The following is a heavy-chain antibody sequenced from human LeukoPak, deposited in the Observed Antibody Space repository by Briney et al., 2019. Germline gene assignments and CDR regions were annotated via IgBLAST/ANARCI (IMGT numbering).Heavy chain of an antibody. CDR3: ATPPRGILTGYYDY. D-gene: IGHD3-9*01. J-gene: IGHJ4*02. Sequence: PGGSLSLSCAPSGFPFSSYSMNGVRQAPGKGLEWVSSISSSSSYIYYADSVKARFTISRENAKNSLYLQMNSLRAEDKAVYYFATPPRGILTGYYDYWGQGTLVTVSS. CDR2: ISSSSSYI. CDR1: GFPFSSYS. V-gene: IGHV3-21*01.